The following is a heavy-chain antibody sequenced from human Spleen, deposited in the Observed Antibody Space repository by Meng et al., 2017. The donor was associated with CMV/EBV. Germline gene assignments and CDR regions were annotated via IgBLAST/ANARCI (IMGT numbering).Heavy chain of an antibody. V-gene: IGHV4-31*02. D-gene: IGHD1-1*01. CDR2: MCYTRTT. J-gene: IGHJ4*02. Sequence: RPPSSALYYCGCIRQHPGKGLDSIGYMCYTRTTYSSPSLRCRVTISADTSKTQFSLKLRSVTAADTAVYYCASERMPIVGTTLDHWGQGTLVTVSS. CDR3: ASERMPIVGTTLDH. CDR1: RPPSSALYY.